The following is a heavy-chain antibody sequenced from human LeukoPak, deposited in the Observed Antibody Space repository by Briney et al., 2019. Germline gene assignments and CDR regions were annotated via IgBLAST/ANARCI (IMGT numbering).Heavy chain of an antibody. J-gene: IGHJ3*02. CDR2: INHSGST. CDR3: ARGHKYPLIAADGTAFDI. CDR1: GGSFSGYY. Sequence: PSETLSLTCAVYGGSFSGYYWSWIRQPPGKGLEWIGEINHSGSTNYNPSLKSRVTISVDTSKNQFSLNLSSVTAADTAVYYCARGHKYPLIAADGTAFDIWGQGTMVTVSS. D-gene: IGHD6-13*01. V-gene: IGHV4-34*01.